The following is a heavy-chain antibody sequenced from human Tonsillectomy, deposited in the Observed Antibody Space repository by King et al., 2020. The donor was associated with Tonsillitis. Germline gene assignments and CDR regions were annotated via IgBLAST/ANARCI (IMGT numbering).Heavy chain of an antibody. J-gene: IGHJ3*02. Sequence: VQLVESGGGLIQPGGSLRLSCAASGFTVSRSSMSWVRQAPGKGLEWVSLIYSAVGTYYADSVKGRFTISRDNAKNTLPLQMNSLRVEDTAVYYCARVVQLYSSGYQGDDAFAIWGRGTMVTVSS. CDR1: GFTVSRSS. D-gene: IGHD3-22*01. CDR2: IYSAVGT. CDR3: ARVVQLYSSGYQGDDAFAI. V-gene: IGHV3-53*01.